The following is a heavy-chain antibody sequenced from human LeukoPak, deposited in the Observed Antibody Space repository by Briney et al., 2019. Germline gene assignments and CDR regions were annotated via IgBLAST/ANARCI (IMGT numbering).Heavy chain of an antibody. V-gene: IGHV1-2*02. Sequence: ASVKVSCKASGYTFTGYYMHWVRQAPGQGLEWMGWINPNSGGTNYAQTFQGRVTMTRDTSITTAYLELSRLRSDDTAVYYCARIGYNHYFDYWGQGTLVTVSS. CDR1: GYTFTGYY. D-gene: IGHD5-24*01. J-gene: IGHJ4*02. CDR3: ARIGYNHYFDY. CDR2: INPNSGGT.